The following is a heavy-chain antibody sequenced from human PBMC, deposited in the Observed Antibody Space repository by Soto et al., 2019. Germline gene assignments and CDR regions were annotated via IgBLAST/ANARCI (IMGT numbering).Heavy chain of an antibody. J-gene: IGHJ6*03. CDR3: AREPYYDFWSGYYKDYYYYMDV. V-gene: IGHV3-33*01. CDR1: GFTFSSYG. Sequence: QVQLVESGGGVVQPGRSLRLSCAASGFTFSSYGMHWVRQAPGKGLEWVAVIWYDGSNKYYADSVKGRFTISRDNSKNTLYLQMNSLRAEDTAVYYCAREPYYDFWSGYYKDYYYYMDVRGKGTTVTVSS. CDR2: IWYDGSNK. D-gene: IGHD3-3*01.